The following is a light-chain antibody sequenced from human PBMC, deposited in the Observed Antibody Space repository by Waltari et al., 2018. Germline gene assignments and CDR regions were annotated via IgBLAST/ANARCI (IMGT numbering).Light chain of an antibody. Sequence: NFMLTQPHSVSESPGKTVTISCTRSSGSIASNYVQWYQQRPGSSPTTVIYEDNQRPSWVPDRFSGSIDSSSNSASLTISGLKTEDEADYYCQSYDSSNPWVFGGGTKLTVL. CDR2: EDN. CDR1: SGSIASNY. J-gene: IGLJ3*02. CDR3: QSYDSSNPWV. V-gene: IGLV6-57*01.